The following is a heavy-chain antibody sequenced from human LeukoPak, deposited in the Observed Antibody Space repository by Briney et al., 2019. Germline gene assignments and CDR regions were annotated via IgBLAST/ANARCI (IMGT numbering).Heavy chain of an antibody. Sequence: PSETLSLTCAVYGGSFSGYYWSWIRQPPGKGLEWIGEINHGGSTNYNPSLKSRVTISVDTSKNQFSLKLSSVTAADTAVYYCARAFRGFDPWGQGTLVTVSS. CDR3: ARAFRGFDP. J-gene: IGHJ5*02. CDR1: GGSFSGYY. CDR2: INHGGST. V-gene: IGHV4-34*01.